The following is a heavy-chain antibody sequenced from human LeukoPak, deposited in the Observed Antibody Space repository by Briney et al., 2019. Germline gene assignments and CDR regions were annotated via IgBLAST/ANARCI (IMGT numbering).Heavy chain of an antibody. CDR1: GYTFSSYD. V-gene: IGHV1-8*01. D-gene: IGHD4-17*01. CDR3: ARQTRDYPFDY. Sequence: ASVKVSCKASGYTFSSYDINWVGQATGQGLEWMGWMNPNSGNTGYAQKFQGRVTMTRSTSISTAYMELSSLRSEDTAVYYCARQTRDYPFDYWGQGTLVTVSS. J-gene: IGHJ4*02. CDR2: MNPNSGNT.